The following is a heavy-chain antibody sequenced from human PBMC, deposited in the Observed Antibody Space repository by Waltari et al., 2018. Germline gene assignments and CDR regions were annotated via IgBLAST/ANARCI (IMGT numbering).Heavy chain of an antibody. CDR3: TRDAETTVDY. CDR1: GFTLGVYA. J-gene: IGHJ4*02. Sequence: EVQLVESGGGLVHPGRSLRFSCTASGFTLGVYAMSWFRQAPGKGLGWVGFIRSKAYGGTTEYAASVKGRFTISRDDSKSIAYLQMNSLKTEDTAVYYCTRDAETTVDYWGQGTLVTVSS. D-gene: IGHD4-17*01. CDR2: IRSKAYGGTT. V-gene: IGHV3-49*03.